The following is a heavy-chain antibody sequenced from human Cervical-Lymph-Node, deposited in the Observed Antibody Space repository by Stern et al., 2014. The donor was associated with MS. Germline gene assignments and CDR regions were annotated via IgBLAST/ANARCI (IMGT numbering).Heavy chain of an antibody. J-gene: IGHJ3*02. D-gene: IGHD5-12*01. CDR1: GFTFSSYA. Sequence: VQLVESGGGVVQPGRSLRLSCAASGFTFSSYAMHWVRQAPGKVPAYVAVIWFDGTNKYYADSVKGRFTISRDNSKNTLYLQMNSLRAEDTAVYYCATSSLHSGYDLPDAFDIWGQGTMVTVSS. CDR3: ATSSLHSGYDLPDAFDI. CDR2: IWFDGTNK. V-gene: IGHV3-33*01.